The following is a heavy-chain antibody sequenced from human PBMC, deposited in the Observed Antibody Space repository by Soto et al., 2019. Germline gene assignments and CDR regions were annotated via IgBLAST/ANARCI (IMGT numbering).Heavy chain of an antibody. Sequence: GGSLRLSCAASGFSFSSYSMNWVRQAPGKGLEWVSYISSSSSTIYYADSVKGRFTISRDNAKNSLYLQMNSLRDEDTAVYYCARDRRDGYKRRTYYYGMDVWGQGTTVTVSS. D-gene: IGHD5-12*01. CDR3: ARDRRDGYKRRTYYYGMDV. CDR1: GFSFSSYS. CDR2: ISSSSSTI. V-gene: IGHV3-48*02. J-gene: IGHJ6*02.